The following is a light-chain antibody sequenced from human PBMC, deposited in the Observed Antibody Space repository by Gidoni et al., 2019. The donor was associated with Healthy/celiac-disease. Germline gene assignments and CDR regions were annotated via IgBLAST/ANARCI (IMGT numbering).Light chain of an antibody. CDR2: YAS. Sequence: ELVLPQSPATLSLSQGDRATLSCRASQSVSSYLAWYQQKPGQSPRLLIYYASNRDTGIPARFSGSGSGTDFTLTISSLETEDFAVYYWQQRSNWPPTFGAGTKVDIK. CDR1: QSVSSY. V-gene: IGKV3-11*01. J-gene: IGKJ3*01. CDR3: QQRSNWPPT.